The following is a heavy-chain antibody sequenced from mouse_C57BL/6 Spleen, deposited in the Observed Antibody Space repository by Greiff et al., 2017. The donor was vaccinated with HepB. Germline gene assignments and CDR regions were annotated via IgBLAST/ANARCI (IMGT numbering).Heavy chain of an antibody. J-gene: IGHJ2*01. V-gene: IGHV14-4*01. CDR2: IDPENGDT. Sequence: VHVKQSGAELVRPGASVKLSCTASGFNIKDDYMHWVKQRPEQGLEWIGWIDPENGDTEYASKFQGKATITADTSSNTAYLQLSSLTSEDTAVYYCTFITRDYWGQGTTLTVSS. CDR1: GFNIKDDY. D-gene: IGHD1-1*01. CDR3: TFITRDY.